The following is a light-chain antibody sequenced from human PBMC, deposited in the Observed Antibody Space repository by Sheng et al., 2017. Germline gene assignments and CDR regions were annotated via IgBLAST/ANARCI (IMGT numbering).Light chain of an antibody. V-gene: IGKV1-5*03. J-gene: IGKJ2*01. CDR3: QQYGVYYT. CDR2: RTS. CDR1: RDIKTS. Sequence: DIQVTQFPSTLSASVGDSVTIACRTSRDIKTSVAWYQQKPGKAPKLLMYRTSNLDSGVPPRFSGSGTGTEFTLTITSLQSDDFATYYCQQYGVYYTFGQGTKVDVK.